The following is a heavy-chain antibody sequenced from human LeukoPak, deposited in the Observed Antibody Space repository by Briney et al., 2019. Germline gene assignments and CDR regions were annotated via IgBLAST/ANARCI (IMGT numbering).Heavy chain of an antibody. CDR2: IIPIFGTA. J-gene: IGHJ4*02. D-gene: IGHD2-2*02. CDR1: GGTFSSNA. CDR3: ARGTPETYCSSTSCYTLFDY. Sequence: SVKVSCKASGGTFSSNAISWVRQAPGQGLEWMGGIIPIFGTANYAQKFQGRVTITADESTSTAYMELSSLRSEDTAVYYCARGTPETYCSSTSCYTLFDYWGQGTLITVSS. V-gene: IGHV1-69*01.